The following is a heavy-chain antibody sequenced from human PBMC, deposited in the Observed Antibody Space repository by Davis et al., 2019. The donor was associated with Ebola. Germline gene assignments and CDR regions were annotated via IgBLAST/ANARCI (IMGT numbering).Heavy chain of an antibody. CDR1: GYRFFNYW. D-gene: IGHD5-24*01. V-gene: IGHV5-51*01. Sequence: GESLKISCKGSGYRFFNYWIGWVRQMPGKGLEWMGIIYAGDSDARYSPSFEGQVTISVDRYLTTAYLQWSSLKASDSAIYYCARQESLYGYIDYWGQGTLVTVSS. J-gene: IGHJ4*02. CDR3: ARQESLYGYIDY. CDR2: IYAGDSDA.